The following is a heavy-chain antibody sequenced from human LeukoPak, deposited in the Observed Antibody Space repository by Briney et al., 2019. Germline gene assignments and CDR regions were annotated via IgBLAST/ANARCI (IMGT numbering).Heavy chain of an antibody. D-gene: IGHD2-21*02. CDR1: GYTFTGYY. J-gene: IGHJ4*02. CDR2: INPNSGGT. V-gene: IGHV1-2*02. CDR3: ARETGGGDQSFDY. Sequence: ASVKVSCKASGYTFTGYYIHWVRQAPGQGLEWMGWINPNSGGTNYAQMFQGRVAMARDTSISTAYMELSGLRSDDTAVYYCARETGGGDQSFDYWGQGTLVTVSS.